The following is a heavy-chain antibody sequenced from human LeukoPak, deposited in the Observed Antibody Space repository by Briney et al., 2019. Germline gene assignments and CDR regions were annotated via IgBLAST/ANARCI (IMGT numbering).Heavy chain of an antibody. J-gene: IGHJ6*03. CDR1: GYTFTSYD. Sequence: ASVKVSCKASGYTFTSYDINWVRQATGQGLEWMGWMNPNSGNTGYAQKFQGRVTMTRNTPISTAYMELSSLRSEDTAVYYCARGRITMVRGIISHYYYMDVRGKGTTVTVSS. V-gene: IGHV1-8*01. CDR3: ARGRITMVRGIISHYYYMDV. D-gene: IGHD3-10*01. CDR2: MNPNSGNT.